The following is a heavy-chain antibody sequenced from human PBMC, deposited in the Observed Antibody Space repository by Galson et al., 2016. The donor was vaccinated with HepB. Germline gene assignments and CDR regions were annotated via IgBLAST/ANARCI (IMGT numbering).Heavy chain of an antibody. CDR1: GSSISNYY. CDR2: IYYSSNT. CDR3: ARAFDISTGYPGFGGTGMDV. D-gene: IGHD3-9*01. V-gene: IGHV4-59*01. J-gene: IGHJ6*02. Sequence: ETLSPTCTASGSSISNYYCTWIRQPPGKVLELIGYIYYSSNTNYEPSLKSRVTISVDTSKNQFSLKLSSVTAADTAVYYCARAFDISTGYPGFGGTGMDVWGQGTTVTVSS.